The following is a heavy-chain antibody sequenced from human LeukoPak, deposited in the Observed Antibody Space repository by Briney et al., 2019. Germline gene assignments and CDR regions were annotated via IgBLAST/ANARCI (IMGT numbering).Heavy chain of an antibody. CDR2: IYSGGST. D-gene: IGHD3-9*01. J-gene: IGHJ4*02. CDR3: ARSYYDILTGYFD. CDR1: GFTVSSNY. Sequence: PGGSLRLSCAASGFTVSSNYMSWVRQAPGKGLEWVSVIYSGGSTYYADSVKGRFTISRDNSKNTLYLQMNSLRAEDTAVYYCARSYYDILTGYFDWGQGTLVTVSS. V-gene: IGHV3-53*01.